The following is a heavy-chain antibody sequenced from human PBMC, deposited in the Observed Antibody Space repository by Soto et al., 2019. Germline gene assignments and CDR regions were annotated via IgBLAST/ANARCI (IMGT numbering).Heavy chain of an antibody. CDR1: GGTFSSYA. J-gene: IGHJ6*02. V-gene: IGHV1-46*03. D-gene: IGHD2-15*01. CDR3: ARGGDIVVVVAVNGMDV. CDR2: INPSGGST. Sequence: GASVKVSCKASGGTFSSYAISWVRQAPGQGLEWMGIINPSGGSTSYAQKFQGRVTMTRDTSTSTVYMELSSLRSEDTAVYYCARGGDIVVVVAVNGMDVWGQGTTVTVSS.